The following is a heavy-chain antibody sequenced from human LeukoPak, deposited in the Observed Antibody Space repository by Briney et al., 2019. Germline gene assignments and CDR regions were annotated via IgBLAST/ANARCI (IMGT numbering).Heavy chain of an antibody. CDR2: INPSGGNT. CDR3: ARDVSDCSGGSCCSYFDY. CDR1: GYTFTSYY. J-gene: IGHJ4*02. Sequence: ASVKVSCKASGYTFTSYYMHWVRQAPGQGLEWMGIINPSGGNTSYAQKFQGRVTVTRDTSTSTVYMELSSLRSEDTAVYYCARDVSDCSGGSCCSYFDYWGQGSLVTVSS. V-gene: IGHV1-46*01. D-gene: IGHD2-15*01.